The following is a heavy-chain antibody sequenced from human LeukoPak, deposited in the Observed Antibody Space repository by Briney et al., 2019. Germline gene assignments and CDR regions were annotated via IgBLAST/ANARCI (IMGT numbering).Heavy chain of an antibody. D-gene: IGHD5/OR15-5a*01. V-gene: IGHV4-39*01. CDR2: IYYSETT. CDR3: ARQVSDYYYYYIDV. CDR1: GGSISTTNYY. J-gene: IGHJ6*03. Sequence: SETLSLTCTVSGGSISTTNYYWDWIRQPPGKGLEWIGSIYYSETTYYNSSLRSRVTISIDTSKNQFSLRLNSVTAADTAVYYCARQVSDYYYYYIDVWGKGTTVIVSS.